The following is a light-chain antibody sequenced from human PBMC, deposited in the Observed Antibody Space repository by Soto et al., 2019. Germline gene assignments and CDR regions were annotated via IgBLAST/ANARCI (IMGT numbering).Light chain of an antibody. Sequence: QSALTQPRSVSGSPGQAVTISCTGTNSDVGNYNFVSWYQHHPGKAPKLMIYDVTKRPSRVPDRFSGSKSGNTASLTISGLQAEDEADYYCCTYAGSFHQFGGGTKLTVL. CDR3: CTYAGSFHQ. CDR2: DVT. J-gene: IGLJ3*02. V-gene: IGLV2-11*01. CDR1: NSDVGNYNF.